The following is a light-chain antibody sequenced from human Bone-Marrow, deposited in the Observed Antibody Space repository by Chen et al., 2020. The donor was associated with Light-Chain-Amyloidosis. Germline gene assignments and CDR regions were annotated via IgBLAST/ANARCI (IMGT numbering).Light chain of an antibody. Sequence: QSALTQPASVSGSPGQPITIPCIGTSSDVGGDNHVSWYQQHPDKAPKLMIYEVTNRPSWVPDRFSGSKSDNTASLTISGLQTEDEADYFCSSYTITNTLVFGSGTRVTVL. CDR2: EVT. CDR1: SSDVGGDNH. V-gene: IGLV2-14*01. CDR3: SSYTITNTLV. J-gene: IGLJ1*01.